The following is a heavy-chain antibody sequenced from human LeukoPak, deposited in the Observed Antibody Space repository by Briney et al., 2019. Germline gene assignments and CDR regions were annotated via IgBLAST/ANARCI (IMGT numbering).Heavy chain of an antibody. CDR3: ARSHLYYGSGIDY. D-gene: IGHD3-10*01. CDR2: ITSGGAP. V-gene: IGHV3-23*01. J-gene: IGHJ4*02. Sequence: GGSLRLSCAASGFTFSNYAVMWVRQAPGQGLEWVSAITSGGAPRYADSVKGRFTISRDNSKNTLYLQMNSLRAGDTAVYYCARSHLYYGSGIDYWGQGTLVTVSS. CDR1: GFTFSNYA.